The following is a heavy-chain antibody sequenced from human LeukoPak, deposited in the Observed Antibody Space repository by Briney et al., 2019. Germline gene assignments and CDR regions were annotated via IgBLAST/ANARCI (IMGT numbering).Heavy chain of an antibody. D-gene: IGHD3-10*01. CDR2: INPSGGST. J-gene: IGHJ6*02. V-gene: IGHV1-46*01. CDR3: ARALWFGELFPTYYYYYGMDV. CDR1: GYTFTIYY. Sequence: ASVTVSCTASGYTFTIYYMHWVRQAPGQGLEWMGIINPSGGSTSYAQKFQGRVTMTRDTSTSTVYMELSSLRSEDTAVYYCARALWFGELFPTYYYYYGMDVWGQGTTVTVSS.